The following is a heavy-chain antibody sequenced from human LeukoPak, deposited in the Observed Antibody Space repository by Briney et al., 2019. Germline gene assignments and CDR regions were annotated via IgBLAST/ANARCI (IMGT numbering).Heavy chain of an antibody. V-gene: IGHV3-20*04. CDR1: GFTFDDYG. CDR3: ARCSRSSTDCYSEFDT. CDR2: INWNGDST. Sequence: GGSLRLSCAASGFTFDDYGMRWVRHGPGKGLDWVLAINWNGDSTVYADSVRGRFTISRDNTKNSLYLQMNSLRAEDTALYYCARCSRSSTDCYSEFDTGGQGTMVTVSS. J-gene: IGHJ3*02. D-gene: IGHD2-2*02.